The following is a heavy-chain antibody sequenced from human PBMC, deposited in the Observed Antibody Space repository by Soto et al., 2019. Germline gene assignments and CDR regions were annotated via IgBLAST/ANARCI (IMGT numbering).Heavy chain of an antibody. J-gene: IGHJ4*02. CDR1: GGSINSGGYS. V-gene: IGHV4-30-2*01. Sequence: SETLSLTCAVSGGSINSGGYSWSWIRQPPGKGLEWIGYLYYGGATYSKPSLKSRVSISVDWSKNQFSLKLNSVTAADTAVYYCARTFTSMGLFDYWGQGALVTVS. CDR2: LYYGGAT. CDR3: ARTFTSMGLFDY. D-gene: IGHD2-8*01.